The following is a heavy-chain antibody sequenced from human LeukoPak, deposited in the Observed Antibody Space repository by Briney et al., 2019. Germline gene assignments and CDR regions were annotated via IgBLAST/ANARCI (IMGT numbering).Heavy chain of an antibody. V-gene: IGHV4-30-4*01. CDR2: INYSGST. Sequence: SETLSLTCTVSGGSMSSGNYYWSWIHQPPGKGLEWIGYINYSGSTYYNPSLKSRVTISVDTSKNQFSLKLRSVTAADTAVYYCARDLSGYGMDVWGQGTTVTVSS. J-gene: IGHJ6*02. CDR1: GGSMSSGNYY. CDR3: ARDLSGYGMDV.